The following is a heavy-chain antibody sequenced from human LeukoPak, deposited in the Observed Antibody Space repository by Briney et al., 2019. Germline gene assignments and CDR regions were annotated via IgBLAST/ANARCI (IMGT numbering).Heavy chain of an antibody. CDR3: ARGYYGSGLRKYYYYYYMDV. CDR2: ISSSGSTI. D-gene: IGHD3-10*01. J-gene: IGHJ6*03. V-gene: IGHV3-48*04. Sequence: GGSLRLSCAASGFTFSSYSMNWVRQAPGKGLEWVSYISSSGSTIYYADSVKGRFTISRDNAKNSLYLQMNSLRAEDTAVYYCARGYYGSGLRKYYYYYYMDVWGKGTTVTISS. CDR1: GFTFSSYS.